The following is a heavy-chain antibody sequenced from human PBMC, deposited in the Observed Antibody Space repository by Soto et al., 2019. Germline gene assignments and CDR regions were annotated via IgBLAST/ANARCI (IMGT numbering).Heavy chain of an antibody. CDR1: GFTFSSYA. CDR2: ISYDGSNK. J-gene: IGHJ4*02. CDR3: ARDPFYGGTLDY. D-gene: IGHD2-15*01. Sequence: QVQLVESGGGVVQPGRSLRLSCAASGFTFSSYAMHWVRQAPGKGLEWVAVISYDGSNKYYADSVKGRFTISRDNSKNTLYLQMNSLRAEDTEVYYCARDPFYGGTLDYWCQGTLVTVSS. V-gene: IGHV3-30-3*01.